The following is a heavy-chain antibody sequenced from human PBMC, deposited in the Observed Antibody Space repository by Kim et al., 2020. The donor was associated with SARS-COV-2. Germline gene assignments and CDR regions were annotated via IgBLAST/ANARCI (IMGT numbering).Heavy chain of an antibody. J-gene: IGHJ4*02. CDR3: ARGGALTVFADY. D-gene: IGHD1-26*01. CDR2: ITSGGGTT. Sequence: GGSLRLSCAASGFDFSRFYMTWIRQSPGKGLEWISYITSGGGTTYYADSAKGRFTISSDNADNSLYLQMRDLRVEDSAIYYCARGGALTVFADYWCQGTLVSVTS. V-gene: IGHV3-11*01. CDR1: GFDFSRFY.